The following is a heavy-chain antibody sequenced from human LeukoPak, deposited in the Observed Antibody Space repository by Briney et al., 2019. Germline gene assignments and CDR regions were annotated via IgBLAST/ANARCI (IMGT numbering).Heavy chain of an antibody. D-gene: IGHD3-16*01. V-gene: IGHV3-23*01. Sequence: GGSLRLSCEASGFSFSIYGMSWVRQAPGKGLEWVSGISGSGGNTYYAEALTGRFTVSRDNSKNTLYLQMNSLRDEDTALYYCAKGGLRGGTYNDDFWGQGTLVTVSS. CDR3: AKGGLRGGTYNDDF. J-gene: IGHJ4*02. CDR2: ISGSGGNT. CDR1: GFSFSIYG.